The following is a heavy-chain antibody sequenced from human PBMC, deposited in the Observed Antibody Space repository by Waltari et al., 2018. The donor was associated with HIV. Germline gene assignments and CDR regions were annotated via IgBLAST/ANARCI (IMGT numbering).Heavy chain of an antibody. D-gene: IGHD1-26*01. J-gene: IGHJ6*02. CDR1: GFSFSSYV. Sequence: QVQLVESGGRVVQPGRSFGLSCEASGFSFSSYVIHWVRPAQGNGLEWVALVGSDGISDHYAESVGGGFSNSRDNSKNTVCMQMTSLRVDDTAVYYCARDRIVGTNIEGAYHYGLDVWGQGTSVTVSS. CDR2: VGSDGISD. CDR3: ARDRIVGTNIEGAYHYGLDV. V-gene: IGHV3-33*01.